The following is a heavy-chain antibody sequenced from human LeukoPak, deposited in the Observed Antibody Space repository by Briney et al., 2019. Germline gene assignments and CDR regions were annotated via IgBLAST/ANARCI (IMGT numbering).Heavy chain of an antibody. V-gene: IGHV3-30*19. J-gene: IGHJ4*02. CDR3: ARARYFDWLLYRENTNIDY. CDR1: GLTFNIYG. CDR2: ISYDGSNK. D-gene: IGHD3-9*01. Sequence: PGGSLRLSCAASGLTFNIYGMHWVRQAPGKGLEWVAVISYDGSNKYYADSVKGRFTISKDNSKNTLYLQMNSLRAEDTAVYYCARARYFDWLLYRENTNIDYWGQGTLVTVSS.